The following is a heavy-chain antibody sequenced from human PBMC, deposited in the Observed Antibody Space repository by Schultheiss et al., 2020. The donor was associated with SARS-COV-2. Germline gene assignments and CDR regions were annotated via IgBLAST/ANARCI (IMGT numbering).Heavy chain of an antibody. Sequence: GGSLRLSCAASGFTFSSYGMHWVRQAPGKGLVWVAVISYDGSNKYYADSVKGRFTISRDNAKNSLYLQMNSLRAEDTAVYYCARSYGGGYYYGMDVWGQGTTVTVSS. CDR3: ARSYGGGYYYGMDV. J-gene: IGHJ6*02. D-gene: IGHD4-17*01. V-gene: IGHV3-30*03. CDR2: ISYDGSNK. CDR1: GFTFSSYG.